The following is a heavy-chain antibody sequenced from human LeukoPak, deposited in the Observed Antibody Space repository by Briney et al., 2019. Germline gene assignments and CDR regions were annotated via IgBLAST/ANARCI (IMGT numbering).Heavy chain of an antibody. V-gene: IGHV4-31*03. CDR3: ARGVRWLQLSYFDY. CDR2: IYYSGST. D-gene: IGHD5-24*01. J-gene: IGHJ4*02. CDR1: SGSISSGVYY. Sequence: SQTLSLTCPVSSGSISSGVYYWSWIRQHPGKGLEWIGYIYYSGSTYYNPSLKSRVTISVDTSKNQFSLKLSSVTAADTAVYDFARGVRWLQLSYFDYWGQGTLVTVSS.